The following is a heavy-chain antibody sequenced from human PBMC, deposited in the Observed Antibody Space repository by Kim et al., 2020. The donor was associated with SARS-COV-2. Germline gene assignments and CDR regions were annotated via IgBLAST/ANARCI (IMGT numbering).Heavy chain of an antibody. CDR1: GYTFTTNG. CDR2: ISVHNGNT. J-gene: IGHJ4*02. V-gene: IGHV1-18*01. D-gene: IGHD6-13*01. Sequence: ASVKVSCKASGYTFTTNGISWLRQAPGQGLEWMGWISVHNGNTNYAQKFRGRVSMTTDISTATAYMELGSLTSDDTGVYFCARDRRSNSGTFDFWGQGT. CDR3: ARDRRSNSGTFDF.